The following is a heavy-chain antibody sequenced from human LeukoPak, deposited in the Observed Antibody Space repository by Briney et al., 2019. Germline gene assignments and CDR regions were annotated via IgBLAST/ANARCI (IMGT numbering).Heavy chain of an antibody. V-gene: IGHV4-4*02. CDR2: IYHTGST. CDR1: GGSISSSNW. Sequence: SETLSLTCAVSGGSISSSNWWSGGRQPPGKGLEWIGEIYHTGSTNYNPSLKSRVTISVDKSKNHFSLKLSSVTAADTAVYYCARDSSGRFSFDYWGQGTLVTVSS. D-gene: IGHD6-19*01. CDR3: ARDSSGRFSFDY. J-gene: IGHJ4*02.